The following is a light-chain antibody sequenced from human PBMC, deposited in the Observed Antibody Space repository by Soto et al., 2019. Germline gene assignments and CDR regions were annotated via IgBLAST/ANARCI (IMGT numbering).Light chain of an antibody. CDR2: EVS. V-gene: IGLV2-14*01. CDR1: SSDLGGYNY. CDR3: SSYTSSSTLEVV. Sequence: QSALTQPASVSGSPGQSITISCTGTSSDLGGYNYVSWYQQHPGKAPKLMIYEVSNRPSGVSNRFSGSKSGYTASLTISGLQAEDEADYYCSSYTSSSTLEVVFGGGTKVTVL. J-gene: IGLJ2*01.